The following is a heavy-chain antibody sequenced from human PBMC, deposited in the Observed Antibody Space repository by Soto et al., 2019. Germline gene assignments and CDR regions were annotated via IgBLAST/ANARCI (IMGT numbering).Heavy chain of an antibody. CDR1: GGTFNFYA. Sequence: SVKVSCKVSGGTFNFYAINWVRQAPGQGLEWMGGIIPMFDTSNYAQRFQGRVTITADDSTNTAYLELSSLTSEDTATYYCARQASYSSSLPLDYWGQGTPVTVSS. V-gene: IGHV1-69*13. CDR3: ARQASYSSSLPLDY. J-gene: IGHJ4*02. D-gene: IGHD6-13*01. CDR2: IIPMFDTS.